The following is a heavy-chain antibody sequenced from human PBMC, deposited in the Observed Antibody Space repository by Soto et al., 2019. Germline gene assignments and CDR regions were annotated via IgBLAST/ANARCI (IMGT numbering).Heavy chain of an antibody. CDR1: GFTVSTYG. CDR2: ISRDGGTK. J-gene: IGHJ4*02. D-gene: IGHD2-8*02. V-gene: IGHV3-30*03. Sequence: QVQLVESGGGVVQPGRSLRLSCAVSGFTVSTYGMHWVRQAPGKGLEWVAVISRDGGTKYYADSVKGRFPISKDNYRNTLYLEMNTLRVDDMGVYYCTGEVASGYWGQGTLVTVSS. CDR3: TGEVASGY.